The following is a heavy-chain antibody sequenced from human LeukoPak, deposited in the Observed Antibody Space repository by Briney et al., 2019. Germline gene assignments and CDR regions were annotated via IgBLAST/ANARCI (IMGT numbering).Heavy chain of an antibody. CDR3: ARGGGQWLRAYYFDY. CDR2: INHSGIT. V-gene: IGHV4-39*07. CDR1: GDSITSSAFY. J-gene: IGHJ4*02. D-gene: IGHD5-12*01. Sequence: SETLSLTCTVSGDSITSSAFYWGWIRQPPGKGLEWIGEINHSGITNYNPSLKSRVTISVDTSKNQFSLKLSSVTAADTALYYCARGGGQWLRAYYFDYWGQGTLVTVSS.